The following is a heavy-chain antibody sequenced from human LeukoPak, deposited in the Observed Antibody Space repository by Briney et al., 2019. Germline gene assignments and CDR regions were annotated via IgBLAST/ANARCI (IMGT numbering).Heavy chain of an antibody. CDR2: ISSSSSYI. CDR1: GFTFSSYS. CDR3: ARLAVAGNWFDP. V-gene: IGHV3-21*01. Sequence: GGCLRLSCAASGFTFSSYSMNWVREAREKGREWVSSISSSSSYIYYADSVKGRFTISRDNAKNSLYLQMNSLRAEDTAVYYCARLAVAGNWFDPWGQETLVTVSS. J-gene: IGHJ5*02. D-gene: IGHD6-19*01.